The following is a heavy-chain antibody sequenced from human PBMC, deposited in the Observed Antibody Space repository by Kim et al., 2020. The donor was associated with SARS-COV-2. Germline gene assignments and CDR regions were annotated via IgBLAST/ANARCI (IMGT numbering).Heavy chain of an antibody. D-gene: IGHD5-12*01. V-gene: IGHV4-31*02. Sequence: YNPSLKSRVTISVDTSKNQFSLKLSSVTAADTAVYYCARGRGYSGYDLYYWGQGTLVTVSS. J-gene: IGHJ4*02. CDR3: ARGRGYSGYDLYY.